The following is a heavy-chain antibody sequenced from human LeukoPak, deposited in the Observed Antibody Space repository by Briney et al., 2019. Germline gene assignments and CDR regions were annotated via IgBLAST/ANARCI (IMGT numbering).Heavy chain of an antibody. CDR3: ARWRSREDYDKMPGGDAFDI. D-gene: IGHD3-22*01. Sequence: EASVKVSCKASGYTFTRYYMHWVRQAPGQGLEWMGIIDPSGGSTSYAQRFQGRVTMTRDTSTSTVYMELSSLRSEDTAVYYCARWRSREDYDKMPGGDAFDIWGQGTMVTVSS. CDR1: GYTFTRYY. V-gene: IGHV1-46*01. J-gene: IGHJ3*02. CDR2: IDPSGGST.